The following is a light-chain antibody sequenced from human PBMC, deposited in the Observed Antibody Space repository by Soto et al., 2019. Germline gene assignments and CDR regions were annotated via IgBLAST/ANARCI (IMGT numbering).Light chain of an antibody. CDR1: QSVGSN. Sequence: EIVMTQSPATLSVSPGERVTLSCRARQSVGSNLAWYQQKPGQAPRLLIYDASNRATGIPARFSGSGSGTDFTLTISRLEAEDFAVYYCQQYGSSSWTFGQGTKVDIK. CDR2: DAS. CDR3: QQYGSSSWT. J-gene: IGKJ1*01. V-gene: IGKV3D-15*01.